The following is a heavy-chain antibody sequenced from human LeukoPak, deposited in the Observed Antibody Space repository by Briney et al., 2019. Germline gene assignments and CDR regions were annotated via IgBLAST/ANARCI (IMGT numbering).Heavy chain of an antibody. D-gene: IGHD1-20*01. CDR3: ATYPRITGSVWAFDI. J-gene: IGHJ3*02. CDR2: INPDGGNT. Sequence: ASVKVSCKASGYTFTNSYIHWVRQAPGQVLEWMGLINPDGGNTNYTQNFQGRVTMTEDTSTDTAYMELSSLRSEDTAVYYCATYPRITGSVWAFDIWGQGTMVTVSS. V-gene: IGHV1-46*01. CDR1: GYTFTNSY.